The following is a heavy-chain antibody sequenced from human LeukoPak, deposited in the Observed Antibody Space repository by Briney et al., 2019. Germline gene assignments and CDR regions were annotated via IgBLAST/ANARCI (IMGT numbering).Heavy chain of an antibody. CDR1: GGSISSYY. V-gene: IGHV4-59*04. D-gene: IGHD6-13*01. CDR2: IYYSGST. J-gene: IGHJ3*02. Sequence: SETLSLTCTVSGGSISSYYWSWIRQPPGKGLEWIGYIYYSGSTYYNPSLKSRVTMSVDTSKNQFSLRLSSVTAADTAVYYCARQARGIAAAASLGVNAFDIWGQGTMVTVSS. CDR3: ARQARGIAAAASLGVNAFDI.